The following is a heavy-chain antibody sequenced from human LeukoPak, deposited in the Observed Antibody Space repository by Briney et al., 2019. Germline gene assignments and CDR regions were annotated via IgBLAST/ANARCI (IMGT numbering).Heavy chain of an antibody. J-gene: IGHJ4*02. CDR1: GGSISSSNW. V-gene: IGHV4-4*02. CDR2: IYHSGST. Sequence: SETLSLTCAVSGGSISSSNWWSWVRHPPGKGLEWIGEIYHSGSTNYNPSLKSRVTISVDTSKNQFSLKLNSVTAADTAVYYCASSAWQYYFNYWGLGTLVTVSS. CDR3: ASSAWQYYFNY. D-gene: IGHD6-19*01.